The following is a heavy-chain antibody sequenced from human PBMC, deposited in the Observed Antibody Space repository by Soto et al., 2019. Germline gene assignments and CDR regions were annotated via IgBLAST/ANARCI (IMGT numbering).Heavy chain of an antibody. Sequence: ASETLSLTCVVSGWSLSDYFWSWIRQPPGMALEWIGEINHLGSINYNPSPKSRVTMSVDTSKNQFSLTLNSVTAADTATYYCATGGISNWAYFYYMDVWDRGTTVTVSS. V-gene: IGHV4-34*01. J-gene: IGHJ6*03. CDR3: ATGGISNWAYFYYMDV. D-gene: IGHD2-21*01. CDR1: GWSLSDYF. CDR2: INHLGSI.